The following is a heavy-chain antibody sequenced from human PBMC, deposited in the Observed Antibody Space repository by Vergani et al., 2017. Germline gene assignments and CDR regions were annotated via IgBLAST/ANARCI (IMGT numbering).Heavy chain of an antibody. CDR1: GYSISSGYY. D-gene: IGHD6-13*01. CDR3: AGQQLVGYYFYY. J-gene: IGHJ4*02. Sequence: QVQLQESGPGLVTPSETLSLTCAVSGYSISSGYYWGWIRQPPGKGLEWIGSIYHSGSTYYNPSLKSRVTIAVDTSKNQFSLKLSSVTAADTAVYYCAGQQLVGYYFYYWGQGTLVTVSA. V-gene: IGHV4-38-2*01. CDR2: IYHSGST.